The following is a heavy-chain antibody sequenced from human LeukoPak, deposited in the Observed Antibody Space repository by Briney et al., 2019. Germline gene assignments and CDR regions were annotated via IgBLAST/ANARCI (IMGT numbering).Heavy chain of an antibody. J-gene: IGHJ4*02. CDR3: SRGGVRGIPFDY. V-gene: IGHV1-2*02. Sequence: ASVKVSCKASGYTFTGYYMHWVRQVPGQGPEWMGWINPNNGATNYAQKFQGRVTMTSDTSFSTVYMDLSWLRSDDAALYFCSRGGVRGIPFDYWSQGTLVTVSS. CDR2: INPNNGAT. CDR1: GYTFTGYY. D-gene: IGHD3-10*01.